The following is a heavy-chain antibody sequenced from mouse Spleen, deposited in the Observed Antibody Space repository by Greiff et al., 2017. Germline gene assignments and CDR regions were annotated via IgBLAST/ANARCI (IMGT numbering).Heavy chain of an antibody. Sequence: VQLQQPGAELVRPGTSVKLSCKASGYTFTSYWMHWVKQRPGQGLEWIGVIDPSDSYTNYNQKFKGKATLTVDTSSSTAYMQLSSLTSEDSAVYYCARTIGLDYYGSSQYYFDYWGQGTTLTVSS. CDR1: GYTFTSYW. D-gene: IGHD1-1*01. CDR2: IDPSDSYT. J-gene: IGHJ2*01. CDR3: ARTIGLDYYGSSQYYFDY. V-gene: IGHV1-59*01.